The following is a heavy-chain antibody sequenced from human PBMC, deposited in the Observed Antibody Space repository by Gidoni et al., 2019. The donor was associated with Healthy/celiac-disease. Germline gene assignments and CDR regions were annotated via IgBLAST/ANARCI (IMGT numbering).Heavy chain of an antibody. CDR3: AGGGDFWGGSILGFGRRLNYFDF. CDR1: GYSISSGYY. CDR2: IYHSGST. D-gene: IGHD3-3*01. Sequence: QVQLQESGPGLVKPSETLSLTCTVSGYSISSGYYWGWIRQPPGKGLEWIGSIYHSGSTYYNPSLKSRGPITGDTSKKQFSLKLRSGAAGGTDVYYWAGGGDFWGGSILGFGRRLNYFDFRGQGTLVTVSS. V-gene: IGHV4-38-2*02. J-gene: IGHJ4*02.